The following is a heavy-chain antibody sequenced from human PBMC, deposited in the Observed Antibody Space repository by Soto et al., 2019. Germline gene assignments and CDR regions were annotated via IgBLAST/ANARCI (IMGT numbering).Heavy chain of an antibody. V-gene: IGHV1-69*01. CDR3: ARDGGRHSGGIDY. Sequence: QVQLVQSGAEVKKPGASVKVSCKASGGTFSSYSINWVRQAPGQGLEWMGEIIPIFGTANYAQMFQGRVTITADESTSTAYTELSSLRSEDTAVYYCARDGGRHSGGIDYWGQGTLVTVSS. J-gene: IGHJ4*02. D-gene: IGHD1-26*01. CDR1: GGTFSSYS. CDR2: IIPIFGTA.